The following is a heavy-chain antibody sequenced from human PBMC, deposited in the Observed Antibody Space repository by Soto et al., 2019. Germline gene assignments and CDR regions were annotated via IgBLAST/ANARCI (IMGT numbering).Heavy chain of an antibody. D-gene: IGHD2-2*02. CDR1: GFTFSSYD. CDR3: ARAQWVEYCSSTSCYRAYYFDC. J-gene: IGHJ4*02. Sequence: GGSLRLSCAASGFTFSSYDMHWVRQATGKGLEWVSAIGTAGDPYYPGSVKGRFTISRENAKNSLYLQMNSLRAGDTAVYYCARAQWVEYCSSTSCYRAYYFDCWGQGTLVTVSS. V-gene: IGHV3-13*05. CDR2: IGTAGDP.